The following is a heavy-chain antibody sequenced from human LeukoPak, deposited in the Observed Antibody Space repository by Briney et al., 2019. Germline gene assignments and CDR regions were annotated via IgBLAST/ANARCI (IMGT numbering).Heavy chain of an antibody. CDR1: GASISSYY. CDR2: ISYSGTT. CDR3: TRGNTYWYYDL. Sequence: ASETLSLTCTVSGASISSYYWSWIRQPPGKGLEWIGCISYSGTTNYNPSLKSRVTISVDTSKNQFSLKLSSVTAADTAVYYCTRGNTYWYYDLWGRGTLVTVSS. V-gene: IGHV4-59*01. D-gene: IGHD2/OR15-2a*01. J-gene: IGHJ2*01.